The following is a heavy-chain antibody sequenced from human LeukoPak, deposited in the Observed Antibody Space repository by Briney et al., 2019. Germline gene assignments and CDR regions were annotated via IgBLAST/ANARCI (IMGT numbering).Heavy chain of an antibody. J-gene: IGHJ6*02. CDR2: ISYDGSNK. CDR3: ARGSGFGGIYYYGMDV. Sequence: GRSLRLSCAASGFTFSYYTMHWVRQAPGKGLEWVAVISYDGSNKYCADSGKGRFTISRDNSKNTLYLQMNSLRAEDTAVYYCARGSGFGGIYYYGMDVWGQGTTVTVSS. D-gene: IGHD3-10*01. V-gene: IGHV3-30-3*01. CDR1: GFTFSYYT.